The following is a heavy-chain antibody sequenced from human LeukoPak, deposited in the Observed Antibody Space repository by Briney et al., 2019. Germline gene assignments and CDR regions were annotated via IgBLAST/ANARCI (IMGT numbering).Heavy chain of an antibody. D-gene: IGHD2-2*01. J-gene: IGHJ1*01. V-gene: IGHV3-23*01. CDR2: ISGSGGST. Sequence: GGSLRLSCAASGFTFSSHAMSWVRQAPRKGQEWVSAISGSGGSTYYADSVKGRFTISRDNSKKTLHLQTNSLRAEDTAVYYCAKALGVSRGFRDVPAAMYFQHWGQGTLVTVSS. CDR1: GFTFSSHA. CDR3: AKALGVSRGFRDVPAAMYFQH.